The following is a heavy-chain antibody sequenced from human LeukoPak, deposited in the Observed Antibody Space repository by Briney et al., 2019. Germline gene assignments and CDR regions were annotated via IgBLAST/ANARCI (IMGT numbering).Heavy chain of an antibody. J-gene: IGHJ6*02. Sequence: KPSETLSLTCTVSGGSISSSSYYWGWIRQPPGKGLEWIGSIHYSGSTYYSPSLKSRVTISVDTSNNQFSLKLSAVTAADTAVYYCVRHCSTGCYPAYSYGMDVWGQGTTVTVSS. CDR3: VRHCSTGCYPAYSYGMDV. CDR2: IHYSGST. CDR1: GGSISSSSYY. V-gene: IGHV4-39*01. D-gene: IGHD2-2*01.